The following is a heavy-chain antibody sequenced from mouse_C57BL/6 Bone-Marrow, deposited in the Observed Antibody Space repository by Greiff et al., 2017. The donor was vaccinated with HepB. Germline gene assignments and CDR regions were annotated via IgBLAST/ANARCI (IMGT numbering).Heavy chain of an antibody. D-gene: IGHD3-2*02. J-gene: IGHJ2*01. CDR1: GYTFTSYG. Sequence: VQLQQSGAELARPGASVKLSCKASGYTFTSYGISWVKQRTGQGLEWIGEIYPRSGNTYYNEKFKGKATLTADKSSSTAYMELRSPTSEDSAVYFCARGQLRLPYFDYWGQGTTLTVSS. CDR2: IYPRSGNT. V-gene: IGHV1-81*01. CDR3: ARGQLRLPYFDY.